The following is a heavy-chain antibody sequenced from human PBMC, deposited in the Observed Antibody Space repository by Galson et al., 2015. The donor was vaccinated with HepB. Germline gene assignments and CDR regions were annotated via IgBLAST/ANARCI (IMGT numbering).Heavy chain of an antibody. CDR2: ISYDGSNK. Sequence: SLRLSCAASGFTFSSYAMHWVRQAPGKGLEWVAVISYDGSNKYYADSVKGRFTISRDNSKNTLYLQMNSLRAEDTAVYYCARVRGSGSYVGGNYFDYWGQGTLVTVSS. CDR3: ARVRGSGSYVGGNYFDY. J-gene: IGHJ4*02. V-gene: IGHV3-30*04. D-gene: IGHD3-10*01. CDR1: GFTFSSYA.